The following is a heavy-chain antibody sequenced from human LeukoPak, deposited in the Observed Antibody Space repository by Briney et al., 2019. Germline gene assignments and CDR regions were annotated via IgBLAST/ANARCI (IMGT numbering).Heavy chain of an antibody. V-gene: IGHV3-53*01. CDR3: ARDRYDDSGYYEY. Sequence: GGSLRLSCATSGPTVRSNYMTWVRQAPGKGLEWVSFIYTDDRTYYADSVQGRFTISRDNSKNTLYLHMNGLRAEDTALYYCARDRYDDSGYYEYWGQGTLVTVSS. CDR2: IYTDDRT. D-gene: IGHD3-22*01. J-gene: IGHJ4*02. CDR1: GPTVRSNY.